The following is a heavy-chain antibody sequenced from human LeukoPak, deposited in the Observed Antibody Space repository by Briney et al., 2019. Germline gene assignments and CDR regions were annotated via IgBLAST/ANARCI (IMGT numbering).Heavy chain of an antibody. CDR1: GDSVSSNSSA. Sequence: SQTLSLTCAISGDSVSSNSSAWNWIRQSPSRGLEWLGRTYYRSKWYNDYAVSVKGRITINPDTSKNHFSLQLNSVAPEDTAIYYCARIGYSYGGPWGQGTLVTVSS. D-gene: IGHD5-18*01. CDR3: ARIGYSYGGP. J-gene: IGHJ5*02. CDR2: TYYRSKWYN. V-gene: IGHV6-1*01.